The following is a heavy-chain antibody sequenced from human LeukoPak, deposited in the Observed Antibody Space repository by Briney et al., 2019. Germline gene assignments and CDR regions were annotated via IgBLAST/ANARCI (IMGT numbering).Heavy chain of an antibody. J-gene: IGHJ4*02. D-gene: IGHD1-26*01. CDR3: ARVVVGATALDY. CDR2: IYYSGST. V-gene: IGHV4-39*07. Sequence: QTSETLSLTCTVSGGSTSSYYWGWIRQPPGKGLEWIGSIYYSGSTYYNPSLKSRVTISVDTSKNQFSLKLSSVTAADTAVYYCARVVVGATALDYWGQGTLVTVSS. CDR1: GGSTSSYY.